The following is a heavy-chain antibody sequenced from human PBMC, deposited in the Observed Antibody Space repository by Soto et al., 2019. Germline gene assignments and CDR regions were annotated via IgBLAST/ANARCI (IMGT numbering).Heavy chain of an antibody. Sequence: EVQLVESGGGLVKPGGSLRLSCVASEFSFSTYNMNWVRQAPGKGLEWVSFISRTSSHIHYADSVKGRFTISRDNAKNSLYLQMNSLRAEDTAVYYCARDPAADGYYGMDVWGQGTTVTVSS. J-gene: IGHJ6*02. CDR2: ISRTSSHI. CDR3: ARDPAADGYYGMDV. D-gene: IGHD6-13*01. CDR1: EFSFSTYN. V-gene: IGHV3-21*01.